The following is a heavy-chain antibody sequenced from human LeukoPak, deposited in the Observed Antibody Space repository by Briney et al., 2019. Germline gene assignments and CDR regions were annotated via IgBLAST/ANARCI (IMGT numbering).Heavy chain of an antibody. V-gene: IGHV3-23*01. J-gene: IGHJ4*02. CDR2: ISGRTDNT. Sequence: GGSLRLSCAASGFTFSIYAMSWVGQAPGKGLEWVSGISGRTDNTYYADSVKGRFTISRDNSKNTLYLQMNSLRADDTAVYYCARGLRSPHYWGQGTLVTVSS. CDR1: GFTFSIYA. D-gene: IGHD3-16*01. CDR3: ARGLRSPHY.